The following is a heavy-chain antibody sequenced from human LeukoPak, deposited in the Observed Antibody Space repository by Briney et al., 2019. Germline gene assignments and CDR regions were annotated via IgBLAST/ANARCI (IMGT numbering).Heavy chain of an antibody. CDR3: AREMGGITVAGNLAY. D-gene: IGHD6-19*01. J-gene: IGHJ4*02. Sequence: PARSLRLSCAASGFIFSNYAVHWVRQAPGKGPEWVAVISYDGNNVYYADSVEGRFTISRDNSKNTLYLQMNSLRVEDTALYSCAREMGGITVAGNLAYWGQGTLITVSS. CDR2: ISYDGNNV. CDR1: GFIFSNYA. V-gene: IGHV3-30*04.